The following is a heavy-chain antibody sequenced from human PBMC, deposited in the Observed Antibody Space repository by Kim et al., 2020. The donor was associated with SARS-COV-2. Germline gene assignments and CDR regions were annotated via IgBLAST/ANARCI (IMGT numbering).Heavy chain of an antibody. V-gene: IGHV3-73*01. J-gene: IGHJ4*02. CDR2: KDHNYGT. D-gene: IGHD1-1*01. CDR3: TSLITT. Sequence: KDHNYGTHNGESVKGRCTISRDDSKNPAYLQMNGLKTEDTAVYYCTSLITTWGQGTLVTVSS.